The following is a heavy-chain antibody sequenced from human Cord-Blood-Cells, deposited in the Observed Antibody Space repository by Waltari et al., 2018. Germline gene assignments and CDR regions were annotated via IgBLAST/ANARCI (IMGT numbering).Heavy chain of an antibody. CDR2: FDHEDGET. D-gene: IGHD3-10*01. Sequence: QVQLVQSGAEVKKPGASVKVSCKVSGYTLTELSMHWVRQAPGNGLEWMGGFDHEDGETSYAHKFQGSVTMTEETSTDTAYMELSSLRSEATAVYYCATVWGIREPGCFDIWGQGTMVTVSS. V-gene: IGHV1-24*01. J-gene: IGHJ3*02. CDR1: GYTLTELS. CDR3: ATVWGIREPGCFDI.